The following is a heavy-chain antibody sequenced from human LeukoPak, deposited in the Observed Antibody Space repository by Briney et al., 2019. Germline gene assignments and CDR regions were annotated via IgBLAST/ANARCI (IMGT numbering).Heavy chain of an antibody. Sequence: GGSLRLSCAASGFTFSNFWMSWVRQAPGKGLEWVSVIYSGGSTCYADSVKGRFTISRDNSKNTLYLQMNSLRAEDTAVYYCAREEGPRFDPWGQGTLVTVSS. V-gene: IGHV3-66*02. CDR3: AREEGPRFDP. J-gene: IGHJ5*02. CDR2: IYSGGST. CDR1: GFTFSNFW.